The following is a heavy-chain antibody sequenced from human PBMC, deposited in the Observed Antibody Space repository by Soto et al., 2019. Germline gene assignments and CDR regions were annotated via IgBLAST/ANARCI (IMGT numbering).Heavy chain of an antibody. V-gene: IGHV1-46*03. CDR3: ARSYYDSSGYYFLHFDY. J-gene: IGHJ4*02. D-gene: IGHD3-22*01. CDR2: INPSGGST. CDR1: GYTFTNYY. Sequence: QVQLVQSGAEVKKPGASVKVSCKASGYTFTNYYMHWVRQAPGQGLEWMGIINPSGGSTSYAQKFRGRVTMTRDTSTSTVYMELSSLRSEDTAVYYCARSYYDSSGYYFLHFDYWGQGTLVTVSS.